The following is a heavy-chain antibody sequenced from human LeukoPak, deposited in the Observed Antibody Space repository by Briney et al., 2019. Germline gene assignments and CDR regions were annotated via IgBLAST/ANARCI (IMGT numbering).Heavy chain of an antibody. CDR1: RYTFTGYY. CDR2: INANSGGT. J-gene: IGHJ4*02. Sequence: ASVKVSCKASRYTFTGYYMHWVRQAPGQGLEWMGWINANSGGTDYAQKFQDRVTMTRDASISTAYMELSRLTSDDTAVYYCARDGHGGNSFDYWGQGTLVTVSS. V-gene: IGHV1-2*02. D-gene: IGHD4-23*01. CDR3: ARDGHGGNSFDY.